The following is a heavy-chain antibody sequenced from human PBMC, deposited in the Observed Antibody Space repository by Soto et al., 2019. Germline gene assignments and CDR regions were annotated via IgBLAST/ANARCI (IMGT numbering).Heavy chain of an antibody. V-gene: IGHV4-59*08. Sequence: SETLSPTCTVSGGSISSYYWSWIRQPPGKGLEWIGYIYYSGSTNYNPSLKSRVTISVDTSKNQFSLKLSSVTAADTAVYYCARTRYYYGSGSYYNAQFDYWGQGTLVTVSS. D-gene: IGHD3-10*01. CDR3: ARTRYYYGSGSYYNAQFDY. J-gene: IGHJ4*02. CDR1: GGSISSYY. CDR2: IYYSGST.